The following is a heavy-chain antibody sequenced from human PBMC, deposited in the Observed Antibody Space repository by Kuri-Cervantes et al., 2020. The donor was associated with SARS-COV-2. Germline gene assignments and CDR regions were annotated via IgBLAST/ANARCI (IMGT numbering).Heavy chain of an antibody. Sequence: GGSLRLSCAASGFTFSSYGMHWVRQAPGKGLEWVAVISYDRSNKYYADSVKGRFTISRDNSKNTLYLQMNSLRAEETAVYYCAKGGETAYDSSLDYWGQGTLVTVSS. J-gene: IGHJ4*02. V-gene: IGHV3-30*18. CDR3: AKGGETAYDSSLDY. D-gene: IGHD3-22*01. CDR1: GFTFSSYG. CDR2: ISYDRSNK.